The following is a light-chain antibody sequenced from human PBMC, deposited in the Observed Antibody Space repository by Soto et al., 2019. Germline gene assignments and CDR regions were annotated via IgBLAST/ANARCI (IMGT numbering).Light chain of an antibody. CDR1: SSDVGGYNY. V-gene: IGLV2-8*01. J-gene: IGLJ1*01. CDR2: EVN. CDR3: SSYAGSSNV. Sequence: ALPQPPSASVSPGQSVAISCTGTSSDVGGYNYVSWYQQHPGKAPKLMIYEVNKRPSGVPDRFSGSKSGNTASLTVSGLQAEDEADYYCSSYAGSSNVFGTGTKVTVL.